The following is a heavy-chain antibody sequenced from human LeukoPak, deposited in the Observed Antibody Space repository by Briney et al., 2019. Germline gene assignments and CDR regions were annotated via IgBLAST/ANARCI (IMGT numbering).Heavy chain of an antibody. CDR3: ARHVSSVGVAVVITLIDS. J-gene: IGHJ4*02. V-gene: IGHV4-39*01. D-gene: IGHD3-3*01. Sequence: SETLSLTCSVSGASLSSRTSYWGWIRQPPGKGLEWIGTIYSSGKTYYNPSLKSRVTISRDTSKNQVSLKVNSVTAADTATYYCARHVSSVGVAVVITLIDSWGQGILVTVSS. CDR2: IYSSGKT. CDR1: GASLSSRTSY.